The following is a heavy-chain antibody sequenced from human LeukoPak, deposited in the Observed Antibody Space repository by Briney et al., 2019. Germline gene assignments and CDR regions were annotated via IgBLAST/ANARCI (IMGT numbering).Heavy chain of an antibody. J-gene: IGHJ6*02. V-gene: IGHV3-7*01. CDR2: IKQDGSEK. CDR3: ASASPDYYGIDV. CDR1: GFTFSSSW. Sequence: GGSLRLSCAAPGFTFSSSWMSWVRQAPGKGLEWVANIKQDGSEKYYVDSVKGRFTISRDNAKNSLYLQMNSLRAEDTAVYYCASASPDYYGIDVWGQGTTVTVSS.